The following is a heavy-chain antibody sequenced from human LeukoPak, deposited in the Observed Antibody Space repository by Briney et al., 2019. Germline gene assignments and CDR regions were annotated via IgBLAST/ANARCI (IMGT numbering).Heavy chain of an antibody. D-gene: IGHD3-22*01. CDR1: GGSFSGYY. Sequence: KPSETLSLTCAVYGGSFSGYYWSWIRQPPGKGLEWIGEINHSGSTNYNPSLKSRVTISVDTSKNQFSLKLSSVTAADTAVYYCARHWPYDSSGYYTEYWGQGTLVTVSS. V-gene: IGHV4-34*01. CDR2: INHSGST. CDR3: ARHWPYDSSGYYTEY. J-gene: IGHJ4*02.